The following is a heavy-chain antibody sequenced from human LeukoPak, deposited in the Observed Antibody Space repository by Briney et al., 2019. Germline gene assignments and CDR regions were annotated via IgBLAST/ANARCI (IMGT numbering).Heavy chain of an antibody. V-gene: IGHV3-74*01. Sequence: GGSLRLSCAATGFTFISSWMHWFRQAPRHGLVLFSRINIDGSSTSYADSVKGRFTISRANARNTLYLQMNSLGAEDTAVYYCARVMDYEGYFGYWGQGTLVTVSS. CDR3: ARVMDYEGYFGY. D-gene: IGHD3-22*01. J-gene: IGHJ4*02. CDR2: INIDGSST. CDR1: GFTFISSW.